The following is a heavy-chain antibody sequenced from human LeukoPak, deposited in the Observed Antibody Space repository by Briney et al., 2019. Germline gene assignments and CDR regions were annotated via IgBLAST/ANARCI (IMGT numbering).Heavy chain of an antibody. J-gene: IGHJ4*02. CDR2: ISGRSTTI. Sequence: GGSLRLSCAASVFTFSYYYMSWIRQAPGKGLEWVSYISGRSTTIYNADSVKGRFTISRDNAKNSLYLQMNSLRAEDTAVYYCARDSGYSGNSGYFDYWGQGTLVTVSS. CDR1: VFTFSYYY. V-gene: IGHV3-11*04. CDR3: ARDSGYSGNSGYFDY. D-gene: IGHD4-23*01.